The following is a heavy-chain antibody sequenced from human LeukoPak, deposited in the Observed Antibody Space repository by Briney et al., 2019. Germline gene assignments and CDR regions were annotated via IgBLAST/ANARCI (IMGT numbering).Heavy chain of an antibody. D-gene: IGHD3-10*01. Sequence: PSETLSLTCAVYGGSFSGYYWSWIRQPPGKGLEWIGEINHSGSTNYNLSLKSRVTISVDTSKNQFSLKLSSVTAADTAVYYCARHDYYGSGSFYYMDVWGKGTTVTVSS. CDR3: ARHDYYGSGSFYYMDV. V-gene: IGHV4-34*01. CDR1: GGSFSGYY. CDR2: INHSGST. J-gene: IGHJ6*03.